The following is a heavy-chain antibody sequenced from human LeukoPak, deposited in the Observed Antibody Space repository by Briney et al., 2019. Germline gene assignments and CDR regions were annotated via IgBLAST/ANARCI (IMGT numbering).Heavy chain of an antibody. CDR3: ARHDSSGYYFPCYFDL. V-gene: IGHV4-39*01. CDR1: GGSISSSSYY. CDR2: IYYSGST. D-gene: IGHD3-22*01. J-gene: IGHJ2*01. Sequence: SETLSHTCTVSGGSISSSSYYWGWIRQPPGKGQEWIGSIYYSGSTYYNPSLKSRVTISVDTSKNQFSLKLSSVTAADTAVYYCARHDSSGYYFPCYFDLWGRGTLVTVSS.